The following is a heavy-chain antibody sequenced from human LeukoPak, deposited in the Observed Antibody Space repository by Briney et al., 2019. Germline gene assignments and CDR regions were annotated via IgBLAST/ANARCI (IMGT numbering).Heavy chain of an antibody. Sequence: ASVKVSCKASGYTSTGYYMHWVRQAPGQGLEWMGWINPNSGGTNYAQKFQGRVTMTRDTSISTAYMELSRLRSDDTAVYYCARTQEGCSSTSCYGSSYFDYWGQGTLVTVSS. CDR1: GYTSTGYY. CDR2: INPNSGGT. D-gene: IGHD2-2*01. CDR3: ARTQEGCSSTSCYGSSYFDY. V-gene: IGHV1-2*02. J-gene: IGHJ4*02.